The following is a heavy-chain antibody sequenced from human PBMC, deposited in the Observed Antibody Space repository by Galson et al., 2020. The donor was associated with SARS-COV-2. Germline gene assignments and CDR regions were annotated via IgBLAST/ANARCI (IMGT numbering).Heavy chain of an antibody. D-gene: IGHD3-10*01. V-gene: IGHV4-61*02. CDR1: GGSISSGSYY. CDR3: ARAVWVRGVKGAFDY. Sequence: SETLSLTCTVSGGSISSGSYYWSWIRQPAGKGLEWIGRIYTSGSTNYNPSLKSRVTISVDTSKNQFSLKLSSVTAADTAVYYCARAVWVRGVKGAFDYWGQGTLVTVSS. J-gene: IGHJ4*02. CDR2: IYTSGST.